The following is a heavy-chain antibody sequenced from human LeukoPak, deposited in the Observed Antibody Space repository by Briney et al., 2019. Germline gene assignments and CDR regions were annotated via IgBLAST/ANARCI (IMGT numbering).Heavy chain of an antibody. CDR3: AKLGPGYCSVGTCYSRWYYFDS. CDR1: GLTFSSYA. J-gene: IGHJ4*02. CDR2: ISGSSGST. Sequence: GGSLRLSCAASGLTFSSYAMSWVRQAPGKGLEWVSAISGSSGSTYYADSVKGRFNISRDNSKKTLYLQMNSLRAEDSALYYCAKLGPGYCSVGTCYSRWYYFDSWGQGTLVTVSS. D-gene: IGHD2-15*01. V-gene: IGHV3-23*01.